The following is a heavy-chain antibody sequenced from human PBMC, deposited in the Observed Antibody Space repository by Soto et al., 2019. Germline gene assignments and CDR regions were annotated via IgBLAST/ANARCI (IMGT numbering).Heavy chain of an antibody. CDR3: AHRPTRPGASDY. CDR2: IYWNDDK. Sequence: QITLKESGPTLVKPTQTLTLTCTFSGFSLSTSGVGVGWIRQPPGKALAWLALIYWNDDKRYSPSLKSRLTITKDTAKNQLALTMTNMDPVDTATYYCAHRPTRPGASDYWGQGTLVTVSS. D-gene: IGHD1-26*01. J-gene: IGHJ4*02. CDR1: GFSLSTSGVG. V-gene: IGHV2-5*01.